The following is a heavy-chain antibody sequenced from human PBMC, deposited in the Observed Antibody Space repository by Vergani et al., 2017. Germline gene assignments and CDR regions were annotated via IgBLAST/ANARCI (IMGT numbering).Heavy chain of an antibody. CDR1: GYTFTDYY. CDR3: ARDYGMDV. J-gene: IGHJ6*02. Sequence: QVQLVQSGAEVKKPGASVNVSCKASGYTFTDYYIHWVRQAPGQGLEWMGWINPNKGGTNYAQKFQGRVTMTRDTSISTAYVELSRLRSDDTAVYYCARDYGMDVWGQEATVTVSS. V-gene: IGHV1-2*02. CDR2: INPNKGGT.